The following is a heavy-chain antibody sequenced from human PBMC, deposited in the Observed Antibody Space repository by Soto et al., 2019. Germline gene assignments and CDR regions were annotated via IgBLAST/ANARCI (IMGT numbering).Heavy chain of an antibody. CDR2: IYYSGST. CDR1: GGSIGGYY. D-gene: IGHD6-13*01. CDR3: ARRIAAAGTARYFDY. J-gene: IGHJ4*02. V-gene: IGHV4-59*08. Sequence: PSETLSLTCTVSGGSIGGYYWSWIRQPPGKGLEWIGYIYYSGSTNYNPSLKSRVTISVDTSKNQFSLKLSSVTAADTAVYYCARRIAAAGTARYFDYWGQGTLVTVSS.